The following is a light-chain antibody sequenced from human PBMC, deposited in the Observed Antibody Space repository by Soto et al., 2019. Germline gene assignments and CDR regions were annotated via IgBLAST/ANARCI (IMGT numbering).Light chain of an antibody. J-gene: IGKJ1*01. V-gene: IGKV3-15*01. CDR3: QQYNNWLWT. Sequence: EIVMTQSPATLSVSPGERATLSCRASQSVSNNLAWYQQKPGQVPRLLIYGASTRATGIPARFSGSGSGTEFPLAINSLQSEDFAVYFCQQYNNWLWTFGQGTKVEIK. CDR1: QSVSNN. CDR2: GAS.